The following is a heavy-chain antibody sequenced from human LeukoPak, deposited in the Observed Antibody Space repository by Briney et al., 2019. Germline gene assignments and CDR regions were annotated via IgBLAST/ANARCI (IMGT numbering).Heavy chain of an antibody. Sequence: GGSLRLSCAASGFTFSDYYMSWIRQAPGKGLEWVSYISSSGSTIYYADSVKGRFTISRDNAKNSLYLQMNSLRAEDTAVYYCASNFMITFGGVIVSEYFDYWGQGTLVTVSS. CDR1: GFTFSDYY. CDR3: ASNFMITFGGVIVSEYFDY. V-gene: IGHV3-11*04. CDR2: ISSSGSTI. D-gene: IGHD3-16*02. J-gene: IGHJ4*02.